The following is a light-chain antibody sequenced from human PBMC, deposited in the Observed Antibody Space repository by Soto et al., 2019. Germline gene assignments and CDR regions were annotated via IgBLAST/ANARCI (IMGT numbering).Light chain of an antibody. CDR3: LQHDNFPWT. CDR2: DAS. V-gene: IGKV1-5*01. CDR1: QSLNNW. Sequence: GDGVTITCRASQSLNNWLAWYQQKPGKAPKLLIFDASSLKSGVPSRFSGSGSGTEFTLTISSLQPEDFETYYCLQHDNFPWTFGQGTKVDIK. J-gene: IGKJ1*01.